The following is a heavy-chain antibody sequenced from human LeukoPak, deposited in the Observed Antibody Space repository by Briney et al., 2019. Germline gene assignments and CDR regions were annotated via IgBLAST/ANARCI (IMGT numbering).Heavy chain of an antibody. CDR2: MKQDGSET. V-gene: IGHV3-7*01. Sequence: PGGSLRLSCAASGFSLGDYWMNWVRQAPGKGLEWLATMKQDGSETHYLDSVKGRLSISRDNDKNSLYLQINSLRAEDTAVYYCARGGGWDQLLCHYWGQGTLVTVSS. J-gene: IGHJ4*02. CDR1: GFSLGDYW. D-gene: IGHD2-2*01. CDR3: ARGGGWDQLLCHY.